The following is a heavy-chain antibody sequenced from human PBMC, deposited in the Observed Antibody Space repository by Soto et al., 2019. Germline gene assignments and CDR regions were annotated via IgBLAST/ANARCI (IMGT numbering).Heavy chain of an antibody. CDR1: GGSISSGGYS. CDR2: MYHSGST. D-gene: IGHD3-10*01. Sequence: PSETLSLTCAVSGGSISSGGYSWSWIRQPPGKGLEWIGYMYHSGSTYYNPSLKSRVTISIDRSKNQFSLKLSSVTAADTAVYSLARGVRGRKILDDWGQGALVTVS. V-gene: IGHV4-30-2*01. J-gene: IGHJ4*02. CDR3: ARGVRGRKILDD.